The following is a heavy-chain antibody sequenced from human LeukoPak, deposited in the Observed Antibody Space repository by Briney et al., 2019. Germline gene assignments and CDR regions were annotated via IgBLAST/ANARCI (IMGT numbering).Heavy chain of an antibody. CDR2: ISWDGGST. V-gene: IGHV3-43D*03. Sequence: GGSLRLSCAASGFTFDDYAMHWVRQAPGKGLEWVSLISWDGGSTYYADSVKGRFTISGDNSKNSLYLQMNSLRAEDTALYYCAKDRGCSGGSCYGGFDYWGQGTLVTVSS. CDR1: GFTFDDYA. D-gene: IGHD2-15*01. J-gene: IGHJ4*02. CDR3: AKDRGCSGGSCYGGFDY.